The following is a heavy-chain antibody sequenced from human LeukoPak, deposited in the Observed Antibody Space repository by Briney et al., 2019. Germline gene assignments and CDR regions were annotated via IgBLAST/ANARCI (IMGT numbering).Heavy chain of an antibody. CDR3: ARRETTVTTRGYYYYMDV. CDR2: IWYDGSNR. J-gene: IGHJ6*03. V-gene: IGHV3-33*01. Sequence: PGGSLRLSCAASGFTFSSYGMHWVRQAPGKGLEWVAVIWYDGSNRYYADSVKGRFTISRDNAKNSLYLQMNSLRAEDTAVYYCARRETTVTTRGYYYYMDVWGKGTTVTVSS. CDR1: GFTFSSYG. D-gene: IGHD4-17*01.